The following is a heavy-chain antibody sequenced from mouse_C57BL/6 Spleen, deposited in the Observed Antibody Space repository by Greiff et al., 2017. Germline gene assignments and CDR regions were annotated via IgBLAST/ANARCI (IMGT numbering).Heavy chain of an antibody. CDR3: ARPPFDYYAMDY. V-gene: IGHV1-64*01. J-gene: IGHJ4*01. CDR2: IHPNSGST. CDR1: GYTFTSYW. Sequence: VQLQQSGAELVKPGASVKLSCKASGYTFTSYWMHWVKQRPGQGLEWIGMIHPNSGSTNYNEKFKSKATLTVDKSSSTAYMQLSSLTSEDSAVYYCARPPFDYYAMDYWGQGTSVTVSS.